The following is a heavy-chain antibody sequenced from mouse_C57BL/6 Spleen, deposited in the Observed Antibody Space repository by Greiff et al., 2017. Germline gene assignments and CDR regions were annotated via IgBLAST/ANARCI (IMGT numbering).Heavy chain of an antibody. V-gene: IGHV2-6-1*01. D-gene: IGHD1-1*01. CDR1: GFSLTSYG. J-gene: IGHJ4*01. Sequence: VQRVESGPGLVAPSQSLSITCTVSGFSLTSYGVHWVRQPPGKGLEWLVVIWSDGSTTYNSALKSRLSISKDNSKSQVFLKMNSLQTDDTAMYYGARHGGSSYDYAMDYWGQGTSVTVSS. CDR2: IWSDGST. CDR3: ARHGGSSYDYAMDY.